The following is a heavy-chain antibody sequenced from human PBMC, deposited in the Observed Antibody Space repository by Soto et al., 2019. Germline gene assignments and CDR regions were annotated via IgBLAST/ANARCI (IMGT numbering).Heavy chain of an antibody. CDR2: ISYDGSNK. CDR3: AKSATTVVTRGNEPRY. D-gene: IGHD4-17*01. V-gene: IGHV3-30*18. Sequence: QVQLVESGGGVVQPGRSLRLSCAASGFTFSSYGMHWVRQAPGKGLEWVAVISYDGSNKYYADSVKGRFTISRDNSKNTLYLQMNSLRAEDTAVYYCAKSATTVVTRGNEPRYWGQGTLVTVSS. J-gene: IGHJ4*02. CDR1: GFTFSSYG.